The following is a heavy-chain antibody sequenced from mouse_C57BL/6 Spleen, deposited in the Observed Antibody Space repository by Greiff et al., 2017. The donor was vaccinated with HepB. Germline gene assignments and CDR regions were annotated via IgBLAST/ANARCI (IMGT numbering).Heavy chain of an antibody. D-gene: IGHD2-5*01. Sequence: VQLQESGTELVKPGASVKLSCKASGYTFTSYWMHWVKQRPGQGLEWIGNINPSNGGTNYNEKFKSKATLTVDKSSSTAYMQLSSLTSEDSAVYYCARSYSNYEAWFAYWGQRTLVTVSA. J-gene: IGHJ3*01. CDR2: INPSNGGT. CDR3: ARSYSNYEAWFAY. V-gene: IGHV1-53*01. CDR1: GYTFTSYW.